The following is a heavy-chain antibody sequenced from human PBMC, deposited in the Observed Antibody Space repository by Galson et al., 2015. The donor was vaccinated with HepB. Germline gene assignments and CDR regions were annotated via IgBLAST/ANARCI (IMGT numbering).Heavy chain of an antibody. V-gene: IGHV4-39*01. Sequence: SETLSLTCTVSGGSISSSSYYWGWIRQPPGKGLEWIGSIYSSGSTYYNPSLKSRVTITVDTSKNQFSLKLSSVTAADAAVYYCARRGKAIVVAPAAYNWFDPLGQGTLVTVPS. CDR3: ARRGKAIVVAPAAYNWFDP. D-gene: IGHD2-2*01. CDR2: IYSSGST. J-gene: IGHJ5*02. CDR1: GGSISSSSYY.